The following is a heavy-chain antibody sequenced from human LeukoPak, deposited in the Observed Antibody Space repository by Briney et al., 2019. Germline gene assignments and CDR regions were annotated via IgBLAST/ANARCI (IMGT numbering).Heavy chain of an antibody. CDR1: GFTFSSYA. CDR3: ARGRLSGMDV. J-gene: IGHJ6*03. CDR2: ISSDGNNK. Sequence: GRSLRLSCAATGFTFSSYAMKWVRQAPGKGLEWVAVISSDGNNKYYADFVRGRITISRDNSKNTLYLQMNSLRAEDTAVYYCARGRLSGMDVWGKGTTVTVSS. V-gene: IGHV3-30*04.